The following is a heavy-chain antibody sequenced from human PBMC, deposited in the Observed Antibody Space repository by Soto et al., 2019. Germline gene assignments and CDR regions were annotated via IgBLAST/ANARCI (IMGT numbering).Heavy chain of an antibody. CDR1: GFTFSDYA. J-gene: IGHJ1*01. CDR2: ISATVATT. Sequence: XVSLRLSCVACGFTFSDYAMTGVRQAPGKGLEWVSVISATVATTYYADSVRGRFTISRDNSKNTLNLQMNDLRVEDTAVIYCAKGRKSTEKDIAVMLAAASSIQHWGQGTLVTVSS. V-gene: IGHV3-23*01. D-gene: IGHD2-15*01. CDR3: AKGRKSTEKDIAVMLAAASSIQH.